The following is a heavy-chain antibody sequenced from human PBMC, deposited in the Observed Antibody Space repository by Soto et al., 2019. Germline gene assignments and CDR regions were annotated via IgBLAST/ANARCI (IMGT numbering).Heavy chain of an antibody. CDR2: ISAYNGNT. CDR3: ARFYDRSGYNSAFDI. J-gene: IGHJ3*02. D-gene: IGHD3-22*01. CDR1: GYTFTSYG. V-gene: IGHV1-18*01. Sequence: GASVKVSCKASGYTFTSYGISCVRQAPGQGLEWMGWISAYNGNTNYAQKLQGRVTMTTDTSTSTAYMELRSLRSDDTAVYYCARFYDRSGYNSAFDIWGQGTMVTVSS.